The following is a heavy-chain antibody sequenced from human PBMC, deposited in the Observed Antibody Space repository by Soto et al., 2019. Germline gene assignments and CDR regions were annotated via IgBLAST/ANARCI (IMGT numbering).Heavy chain of an antibody. J-gene: IGHJ4*02. CDR3: ARHMRPPNPRPDYYGSGSYYPDY. V-gene: IGHV4-39*01. CDR2: IYYSGST. Sequence: QLQLQESGPGLVKPSETLSLTCTVSGGSISSSSYYWGWIRQPPGKGLEWIGSIYYSGSTYYNPSLKSRVPISVDTSKNPFSLKLSSVTAADTAVYYCARHMRPPNPRPDYYGSGSYYPDYWGQGTLVTVSS. D-gene: IGHD3-10*01. CDR1: GGSISSSSYY.